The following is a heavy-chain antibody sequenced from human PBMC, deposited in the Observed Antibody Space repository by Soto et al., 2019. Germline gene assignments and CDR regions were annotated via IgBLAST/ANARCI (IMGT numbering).Heavy chain of an antibody. Sequence: QVQLVQSGAEVKKPGSSVKVSCKASGGTFSSYAISWVRQAPGQGLEWMGGIIPIFGTANYAQKFQGRVTITADEYTSTAYMELSSLRSEDKAVYYCARRGYCGGDCSNYYYYGMDVWGQGTTVTVSS. CDR1: GGTFSSYA. CDR3: ARRGYCGGDCSNYYYYGMDV. D-gene: IGHD2-21*02. V-gene: IGHV1-69*01. CDR2: IIPIFGTA. J-gene: IGHJ6*02.